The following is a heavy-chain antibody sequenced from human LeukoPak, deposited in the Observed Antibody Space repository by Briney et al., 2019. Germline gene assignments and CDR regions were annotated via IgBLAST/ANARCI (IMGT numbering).Heavy chain of an antibody. J-gene: IGHJ4*02. CDR1: GGSISSYY. V-gene: IGHV4-4*07. CDR2: IYTSGST. D-gene: IGHD6-19*01. Sequence: SETLSLTCTVSGGSISSYYWSWIRQPAGKGLEWIGRIYTSGSTNYNPSLKSRVTMSVDTSKNQFSLKLSSVTAADTAVYYCASSYSSGRWAEPFDYWGQGTLVTVSS. CDR3: ASSYSSGRWAEPFDY.